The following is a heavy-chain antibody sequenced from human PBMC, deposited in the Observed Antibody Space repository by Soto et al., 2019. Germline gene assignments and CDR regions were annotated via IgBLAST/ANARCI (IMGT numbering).Heavy chain of an antibody. CDR1: GFTFDDYA. J-gene: IGHJ4*02. CDR2: ISWNSGSI. Sequence: EVQLVESGGGMVQPGRYLRLSCAASGFTFDDYAMHWARQAPGKGLERVSGISWNSGSIGYADSVEGRFTISRDNAKNCLYLRMNGLRAEDTGLYCGAKDMVAAADYYYLDYWGQGPLVTFSS. CDR3: AKDMVAAADYYYLDY. V-gene: IGHV3-9*01. D-gene: IGHD6-13*01.